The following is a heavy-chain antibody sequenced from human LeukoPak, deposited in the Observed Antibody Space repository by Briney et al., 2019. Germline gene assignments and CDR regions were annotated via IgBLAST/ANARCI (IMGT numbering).Heavy chain of an antibody. D-gene: IGHD6-6*01. J-gene: IGHJ6*03. CDR2: ITGNGATT. CDR1: GFTFSSYN. CDR3: AKDSIATYYYYYYMDV. Sequence: GGSLRLSCAASGFTFSSYNMNWVRQAPGKGLEWVSGITGNGATTYYADSAKGRFTISRDNSKNTLYLQMNILRAEDTAVYYCAKDSIATYYYYYYMDVWGKGTTVTVSS. V-gene: IGHV3-23*01.